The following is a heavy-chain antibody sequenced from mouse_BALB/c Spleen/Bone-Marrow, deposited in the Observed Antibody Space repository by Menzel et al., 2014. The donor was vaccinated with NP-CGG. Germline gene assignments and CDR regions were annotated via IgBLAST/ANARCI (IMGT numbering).Heavy chain of an antibody. Sequence: LQQSGSELVRPGASVKLSCKASGYTFTSYWMHWVKQRPGQGLGWIGNIYPVSGSTNYDEKFKSKATLTVDTSSSTAYMQLSSLTSEDSAVYYCTRVNEYGRAWFAYWGQGTLVTVSA. CDR1: GYTFTSYW. J-gene: IGHJ3*01. D-gene: IGHD5-2*01. CDR3: TRVNEYGRAWFAY. CDR2: IYPVSGST. V-gene: IGHV1S22*01.